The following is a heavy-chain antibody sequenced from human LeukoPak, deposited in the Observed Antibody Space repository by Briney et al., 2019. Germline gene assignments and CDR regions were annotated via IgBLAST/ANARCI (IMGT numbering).Heavy chain of an antibody. V-gene: IGHV3-11*01. D-gene: IGHD3-22*01. CDR1: GFTFSDYY. J-gene: IGHJ4*02. CDR3: ARDHDSSGYYYFDY. CDR2: ISSSGSTM. Sequence: GGSLRLSCAASGFTFSDYYMSWIRQAPGKGLEWVSYISSSGSTMYYADSVKGRFTISRDNAKNSLYLQMNSLRAEDTAVYYCARDHDSSGYYYFDYWGQGTLVTVSS.